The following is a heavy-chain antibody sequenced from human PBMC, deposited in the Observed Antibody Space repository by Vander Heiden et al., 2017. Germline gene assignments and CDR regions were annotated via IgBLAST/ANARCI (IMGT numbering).Heavy chain of an antibody. Sequence: QVTISADKSISIAYLQWSSLKASDTAMYYCARRPSGIGWAFDIWGQGTMVTVSS. D-gene: IGHD1-26*01. V-gene: IGHV5-51*01. J-gene: IGHJ3*02. CDR3: ARRPSGIGWAFDI.